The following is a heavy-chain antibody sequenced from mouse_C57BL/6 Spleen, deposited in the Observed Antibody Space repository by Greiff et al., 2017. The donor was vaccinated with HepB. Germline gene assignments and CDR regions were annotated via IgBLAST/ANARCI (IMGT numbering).Heavy chain of an antibody. Sequence: EVMLVESGGGLVKPGGSLKLSCAASGFTFSDYGMHWVRQAPEKGLEWVAYISSGSSTIYYADTVKGRFTISRDNAKNTLFLQMTSLRSEDTAMYYCASAYGWYFDVWGTGTTVTVSS. J-gene: IGHJ1*03. CDR1: GFTFSDYG. V-gene: IGHV5-17*01. D-gene: IGHD1-1*01. CDR3: ASAYGWYFDV. CDR2: ISSGSSTI.